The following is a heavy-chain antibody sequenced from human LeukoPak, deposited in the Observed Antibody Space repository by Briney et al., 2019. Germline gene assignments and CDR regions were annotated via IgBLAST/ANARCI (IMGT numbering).Heavy chain of an antibody. CDR2: ISGSGGST. D-gene: IGHD6-19*01. V-gene: IGHV3-23*01. CDR3: AKDHNIAVAGTPFDY. Sequence: PGGSLRLSCAASGFTFSSYAMSWVRQAPGKGLEFVSAISGSGGSTFYADSVKGRFTISRDNSKNTLYLQMNSLRAEDTAVYYCAKDHNIAVAGTPFDYWGQGTLVTVSS. J-gene: IGHJ4*02. CDR1: GFTFSSYA.